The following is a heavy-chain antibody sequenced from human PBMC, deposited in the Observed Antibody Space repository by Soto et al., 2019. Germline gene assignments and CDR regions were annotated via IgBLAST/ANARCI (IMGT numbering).Heavy chain of an antibody. V-gene: IGHV3-21*01. Sequence: GGSLRLSCAASGFTFSSYSMNWVRQAPGKGLEWVSSISNSRSYIYYADSVKGRFTISRDNSKNTLYLQMNSLRAEDTAVYYCARVAPIIAAAGGGFDYWGQGTLVTVSS. CDR2: ISNSRSYI. D-gene: IGHD6-13*01. CDR3: ARVAPIIAAAGGGFDY. J-gene: IGHJ4*02. CDR1: GFTFSSYS.